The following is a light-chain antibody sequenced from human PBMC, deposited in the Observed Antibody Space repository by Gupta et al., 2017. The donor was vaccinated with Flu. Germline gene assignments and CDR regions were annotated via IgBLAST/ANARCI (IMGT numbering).Light chain of an antibody. CDR1: QSLVYSDGDSY. CDR3: MHAKRWPRT. J-gene: IGKJ1*01. CDR2: KAS. V-gene: IGKV2-30*01. Sequence: DDVMTQSPLSLSVTLGQPASISCRSSQSLVYSDGDSYVSWFHQRPGQSPRRLIYKASNQDSGVPDSFSGSGSGTDLTLIISSVEAEDVGAYYCMHAKRWPRTFGQGTKVAIK.